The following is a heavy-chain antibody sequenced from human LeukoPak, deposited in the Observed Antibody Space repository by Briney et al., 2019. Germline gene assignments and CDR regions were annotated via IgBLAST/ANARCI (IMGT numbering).Heavy chain of an antibody. CDR3: ARGYSSGWYYFDY. J-gene: IGHJ4*02. CDR2: IYMSGST. D-gene: IGHD6-19*01. V-gene: IGHV4-61*02. Sequence: SETLSLTCTVSGGSISSGSYYWSWIRQPAGKGLEWIGRIYMSGSTNYNPSLKSRVTISVDTSKNQFSLKLSSVTAADTAVYYCARGYSSGWYYFDYWGQGTLVPVSS. CDR1: GGSISSGSYY.